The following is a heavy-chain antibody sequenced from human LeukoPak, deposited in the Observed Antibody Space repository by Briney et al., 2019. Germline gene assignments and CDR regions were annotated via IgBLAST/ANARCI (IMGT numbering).Heavy chain of an antibody. CDR3: ARDQRRWLHSFDY. J-gene: IGHJ4*02. CDR2: ISSSSSTI. CDR1: GFTFSSYS. V-gene: IGHV3-48*02. D-gene: IGHD5-24*01. Sequence: GGSLRLSCAASGFTFSSYSMNWVRQAPGKGLEWVSYISSSSSTIYYADSVKGRFTISRDNAKNSQYLQMNSLRDEDTAVYYCARDQRRWLHSFDYWGQGSLVTVSS.